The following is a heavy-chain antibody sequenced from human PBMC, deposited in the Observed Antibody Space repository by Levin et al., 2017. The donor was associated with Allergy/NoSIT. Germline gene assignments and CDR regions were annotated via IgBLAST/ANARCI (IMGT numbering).Heavy chain of an antibody. J-gene: IGHJ4*02. CDR2: IYPSDSDT. V-gene: IGHV5-51*01. CDR3: ARPAKGGDY. CDR1: GYTFTNYW. D-gene: IGHD2-15*01. Sequence: GESLKISCKASGYTFTNYWIGWVRQMPGKGLEWVGIIYPSDSDTRYSPSFQGQVTISVDTSISTAYLQWNSLKASDTAMYFCARPAKGGDYWGQGTLVSVSS.